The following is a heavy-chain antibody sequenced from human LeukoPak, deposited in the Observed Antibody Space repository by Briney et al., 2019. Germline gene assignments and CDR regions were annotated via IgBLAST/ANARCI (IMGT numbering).Heavy chain of an antibody. CDR3: AKDITHFRGVRGEAPSFDY. CDR1: GFTFSSYG. J-gene: IGHJ4*02. Sequence: PGRSLRLSCAASGFTFSSYGMHWVRQAPGKGLEWVAVISYDGSNKYYADSVKGRFTISRDNSKNTLYLQMNSLRAEDTALYYCAKDITHFRGVRGEAPSFDYWGQGTLVTVSS. CDR2: ISYDGSNK. D-gene: IGHD3-10*01. V-gene: IGHV3-30*18.